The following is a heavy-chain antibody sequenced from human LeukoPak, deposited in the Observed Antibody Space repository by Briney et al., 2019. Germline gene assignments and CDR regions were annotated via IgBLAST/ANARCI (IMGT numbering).Heavy chain of an antibody. J-gene: IGHJ6*02. CDR3: AKDMSDLHCSSTSCYKYGMDV. CDR2: ISWNSGSI. CDR1: GFTFDDYA. D-gene: IGHD2-2*01. V-gene: IGHV3-9*01. Sequence: GGSLRLSCAASGFTFDDYAMHWVRQAPGKGLEWVSGISWNSGSIGYADSVKGRFIISRDNAKNSLYLQMNSLRAEDTALYYCAKDMSDLHCSSTSCYKYGMDVWGQGTTVTVSS.